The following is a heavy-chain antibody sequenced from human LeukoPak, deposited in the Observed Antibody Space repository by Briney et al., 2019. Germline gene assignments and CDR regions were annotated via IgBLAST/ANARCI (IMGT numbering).Heavy chain of an antibody. CDR1: GGSFSGYY. J-gene: IGHJ4*02. D-gene: IGHD3-10*01. Sequence: SETLPLTCAVYGGSFSGYYWSWIRQPPGKGLEWIGEINHSGSTNYNPSLKSRVTISVDTSKNQFSLKLSSVTAADTAVYYCARASMVRGVIIYYFDYWGQGTLVTVSS. V-gene: IGHV4-34*01. CDR3: ARASMVRGVIIYYFDY. CDR2: INHSGST.